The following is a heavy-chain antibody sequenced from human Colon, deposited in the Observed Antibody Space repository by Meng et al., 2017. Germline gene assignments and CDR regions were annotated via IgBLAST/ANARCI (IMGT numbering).Heavy chain of an antibody. CDR2: INQGGTTK. J-gene: IGHJ4*02. CDR3: ARGVDYNTWGLGGY. V-gene: IGHV3-7*01. D-gene: IGHD3/OR15-3a*01. Sequence: GESLKISCAASGFTFGNYWMTWVRQAPGKGLEWVANINQGGTTKNFVDSVKGRFTIFRDNADNSMSLQMNSLRAEDTAVYFCARGVDYNTWGLGGYWGQGTLVTVSS. CDR1: GFTFGNYW.